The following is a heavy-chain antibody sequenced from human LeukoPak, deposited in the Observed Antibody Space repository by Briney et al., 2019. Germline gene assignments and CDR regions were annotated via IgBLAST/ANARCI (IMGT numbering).Heavy chain of an antibody. D-gene: IGHD1-26*01. CDR1: GFTFSTYG. CDR2: IRYDGSNK. Sequence: PGGSLRLSCAASGFTFSTYGMHWVRQAPGKGLEWVAFIRYDGSNKYYADSVQGRFTISRDNSKNTLYLQMNSLRAEDTAVYYCAKEASIGNYYYFYMDVWGKGTTVTVS. V-gene: IGHV3-30*02. J-gene: IGHJ6*03. CDR3: AKEASIGNYYYFYMDV.